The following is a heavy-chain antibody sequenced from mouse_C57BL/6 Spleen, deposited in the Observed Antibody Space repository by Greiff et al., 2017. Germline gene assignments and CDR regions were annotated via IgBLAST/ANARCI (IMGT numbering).Heavy chain of an antibody. D-gene: IGHD2-12*01. CDR1: GYSITSGYY. J-gene: IGHJ4*01. CDR3: ARGNYSPYYAMDY. V-gene: IGHV3-6*01. Sequence: EVKLQESGPGLVKPSQSLSLTCSVTGYSITSGYYWNWIRQFPGNKLEWMGYISYDGSNNYNPSLKNRISITRDTSKNQFFLKLNSVTTEDTATYYCARGNYSPYYAMDYWGQGTSVTVSS. CDR2: ISYDGSN.